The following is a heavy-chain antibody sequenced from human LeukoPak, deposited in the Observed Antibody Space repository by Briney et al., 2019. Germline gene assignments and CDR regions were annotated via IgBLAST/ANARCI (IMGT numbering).Heavy chain of an antibody. CDR2: INHNGNVN. V-gene: IGHV3-7*03. J-gene: IGHJ6*02. CDR3: ARGGGLDV. Sequence: GGSLRLSCAASGFTFSSYWMNWARQAPGKGLEWVASINHNGNVNYYVDSVKGRFTISRDNAKNSLYLQMNSLRVEDTAVYYCARGGGLDVWGQGATVTVSS. CDR1: GFTFSSYW.